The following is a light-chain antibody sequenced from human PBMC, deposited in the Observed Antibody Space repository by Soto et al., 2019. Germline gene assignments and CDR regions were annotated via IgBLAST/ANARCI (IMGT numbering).Light chain of an antibody. CDR3: QQYGSSPWT. CDR2: GAS. J-gene: IGKJ1*01. CDR1: QSVSSSY. V-gene: IGKV3-20*01. Sequence: EIVLTQSPGTLSLSPGERATLSCRASQSVSSSYLAWYQQKPGQAPRLLIYGASSRATGIPDRFSGSGSGTDFTLTISRLEPEDCAVYYCQQYGSSPWTFGQGNKVDIK.